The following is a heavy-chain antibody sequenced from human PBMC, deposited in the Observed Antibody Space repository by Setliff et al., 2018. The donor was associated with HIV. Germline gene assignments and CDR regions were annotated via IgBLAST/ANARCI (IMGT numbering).Heavy chain of an antibody. CDR3: ARDPGNGAVDY. J-gene: IGHJ4*02. V-gene: IGHV3-7*01. CDR1: GFTFSASW. Sequence: PGESPKISCTASGFTFSASWMTWVRQAPGKGLEWVALINPDSTATYYVDSAKGRFTISRDNAKTSLSLQMNSLTAEDTAVYYCARDPGNGAVDYWGQGTLVTVSS. CDR2: INPDSTAT.